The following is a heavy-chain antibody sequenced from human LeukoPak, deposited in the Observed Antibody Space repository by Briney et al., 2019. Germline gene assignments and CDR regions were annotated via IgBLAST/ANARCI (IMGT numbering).Heavy chain of an antibody. CDR1: GGIFSSYA. V-gene: IGHV1-69*05. Sequence: GASVKVSCKASGGIFSSYAISWVRQAPGQGLEWMGGIIPIFGTANYAQKFQGRVTITTDESTSTAYMELSSLRSEDTAVYYCARLGYCSSTSCPRDYWGQGTLVTVSS. J-gene: IGHJ4*02. CDR3: ARLGYCSSTSCPRDY. CDR2: IIPIFGTA. D-gene: IGHD2-2*01.